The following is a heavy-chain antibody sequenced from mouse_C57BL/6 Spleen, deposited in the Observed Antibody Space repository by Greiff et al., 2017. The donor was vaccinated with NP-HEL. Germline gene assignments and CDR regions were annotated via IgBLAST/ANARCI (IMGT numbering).Heavy chain of an antibody. V-gene: IGHV5-17*01. J-gene: IGHJ2*01. CDR2: ISSGSSTI. CDR3: ARGSWDVDYFDY. Sequence: EVRLVESGGGLVKPGGSLKLSCAASGFTFSDYGMHWVRQAPEKGLEWVAYISSGSSTIYYADTVKGRFTISRDNAKNTLFLQMTSLRSEDTAMYYCARGSWDVDYFDYWGQGTTLTVSS. CDR1: GFTFSDYG. D-gene: IGHD4-1*01.